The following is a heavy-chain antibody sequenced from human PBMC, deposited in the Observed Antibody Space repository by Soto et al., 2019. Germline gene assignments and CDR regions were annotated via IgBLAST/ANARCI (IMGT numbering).Heavy chain of an antibody. Sequence: QVQLVQSGAEVKKPGASVKVSCKASGYTFTSYDINWVRQATGQGLEWMGWMNTNSGNTGYAQKFQGRVTMTRNTSISTAYMELSRMRSEDTAVSYCARQKVDAGDYGCQGTLVTVSA. CDR1: GYTFTSYD. CDR3: ARQKVDAGDY. V-gene: IGHV1-8*01. CDR2: MNTNSGNT. J-gene: IGHJ4*02. D-gene: IGHD2-15*01.